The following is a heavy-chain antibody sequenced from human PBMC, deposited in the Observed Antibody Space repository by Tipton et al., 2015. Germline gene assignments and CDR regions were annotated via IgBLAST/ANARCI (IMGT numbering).Heavy chain of an antibody. CDR3: ARASIIQGYYHDSSRYYLFNS. Sequence: GLVKPSETMSLTCDVSGYSINNDYYWGWIRQPPGKGLEWIGSISHSGNTYYNPSLKSRVTMSRDTSKNQFSLKLSSVIAADTAVYYCARASIIQGYYHDSSRYYLFNSWGQGTLVTVSS. J-gene: IGHJ1*01. CDR2: ISHSGNT. D-gene: IGHD3-22*01. V-gene: IGHV4-38-2*01. CDR1: GYSINNDYY.